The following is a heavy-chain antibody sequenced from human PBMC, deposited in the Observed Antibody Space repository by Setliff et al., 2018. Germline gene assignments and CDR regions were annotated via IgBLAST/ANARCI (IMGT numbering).Heavy chain of an antibody. CDR3: ARGGRYDFWSGYTRGAFDI. V-gene: IGHV1-69*13. CDR1: GGTFSSNG. Sequence: SLKVSCKTSGGTFSSNGFSWVRQAPGQGLEWMGGIIPTLLGPANYAQKFQGRVTITADESTTTVFMELSSLRSDDTAVYYCARGGRYDFWSGYTRGAFDIWGQGTMVTVSS. CDR2: IIPTLLGPA. J-gene: IGHJ3*02. D-gene: IGHD3-3*01.